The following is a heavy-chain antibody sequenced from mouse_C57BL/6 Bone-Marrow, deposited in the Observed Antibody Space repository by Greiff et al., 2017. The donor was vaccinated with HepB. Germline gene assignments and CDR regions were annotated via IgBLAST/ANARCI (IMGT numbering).Heavy chain of an antibody. CDR3: TRRAQAPYYYAMDY. CDR1: GFTFTDYY. Sequence: EVKLVESGGGLVQPGGSLSLSCAASGFTFTDYYMSWVRQSPEKGLEWVAEIRNKANNHATYYAESVKGRFTISRDDSKSSVYLQMNSLRAEDTGIYYCTRRAQAPYYYAMDYWGQETSVTVSS. CDR2: IRNKANNHAT. V-gene: IGHV6-6*01. J-gene: IGHJ4*01. D-gene: IGHD3-2*02.